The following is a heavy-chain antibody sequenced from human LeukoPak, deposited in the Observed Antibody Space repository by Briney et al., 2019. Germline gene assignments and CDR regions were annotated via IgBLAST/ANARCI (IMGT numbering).Heavy chain of an antibody. D-gene: IGHD4-17*01. CDR3: VRGDGDLFDF. CDR2: ISKTTAKI. Sequence: GGSLRLSCVASGFTFRTYNMNWVRQALGKGLEWVSFISKTTAKIYYGDGVRGRFTISRDNAKNSIHLQMSSLRVEDSGVYYCVRGDGDLFDFWGQGTLVSVSS. V-gene: IGHV3-21*06. J-gene: IGHJ4*02. CDR1: GFTFRTYN.